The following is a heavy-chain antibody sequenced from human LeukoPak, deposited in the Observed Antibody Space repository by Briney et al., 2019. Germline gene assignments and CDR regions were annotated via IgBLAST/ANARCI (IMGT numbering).Heavy chain of an antibody. CDR3: ARVTYYYGSRSYSQSNWFDP. CDR2: INTGNGNT. CDR1: GYTFTNYV. Sequence: GASVKVSCKTSGYTFTNYVIHWVRQAPGQRLEWMGWINTGNGNTKYSQKFQGRVTITRDTSASTAYMELNSLRSEDTAVYYCARVTYYYGSRSYSQSNWFDPWGQGTLVTVSS. J-gene: IGHJ5*02. V-gene: IGHV1-3*04. D-gene: IGHD3-10*01.